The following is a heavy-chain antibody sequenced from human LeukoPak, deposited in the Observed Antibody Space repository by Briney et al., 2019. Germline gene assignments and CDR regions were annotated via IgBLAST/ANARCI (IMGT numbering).Heavy chain of an antibody. J-gene: IGHJ3*02. CDR1: GGSFSGYY. V-gene: IGHV4-59*10. Sequence: PSETLSLTCAVYGGSFSGYYWSWIRQPAGKGLEWIGRIYTSGSTNYNPSLKSRVTMSVDTSKNQFSLKLSSVTAADTAVYYCARVVPKAVAGTGAFDIWGQGTMVTVSS. CDR3: ARVVPKAVAGTGAFDI. D-gene: IGHD6-19*01. CDR2: IYTSGST.